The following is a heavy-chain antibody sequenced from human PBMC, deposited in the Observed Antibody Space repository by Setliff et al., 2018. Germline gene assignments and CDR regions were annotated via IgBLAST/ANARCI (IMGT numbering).Heavy chain of an antibody. V-gene: IGHV4-59*08. Sequence: SETLSLTCTVSGGGSINNYYWSWVRQSPGKGLEWIGFVHFGGDTNYNPSLRSRVTMSADTSNNQFSLNLRSVTAADTAVYFCARQPSSGAYYNPRPYYFDYWGQGTLVTVSS. CDR1: GGGSINNYY. D-gene: IGHD3-10*01. J-gene: IGHJ4*02. CDR3: ARQPSSGAYYNPRPYYFDY. CDR2: VHFGGDT.